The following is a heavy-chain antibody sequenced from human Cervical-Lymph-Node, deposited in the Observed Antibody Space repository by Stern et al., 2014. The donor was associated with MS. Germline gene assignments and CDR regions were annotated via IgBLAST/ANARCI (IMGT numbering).Heavy chain of an antibody. Sequence: VQLVESGGGLVRPGGSLRLSCVASGLTFSNYNMNWVRQAPGKGLEWVSYISSSSSTIYYANSVKGRFAISRDNAKNSLFLQMNSLRAEDTAVYYCARDYYNSGSYSFDYWGQGTLVTVSS. D-gene: IGHD3-10*01. CDR2: ISSSSSTI. V-gene: IGHV3-48*01. CDR3: ARDYYNSGSYSFDY. CDR1: GLTFSNYN. J-gene: IGHJ4*02.